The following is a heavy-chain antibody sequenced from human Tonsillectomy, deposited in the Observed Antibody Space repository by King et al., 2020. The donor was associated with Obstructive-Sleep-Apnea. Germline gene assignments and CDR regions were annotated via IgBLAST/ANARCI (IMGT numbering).Heavy chain of an antibody. V-gene: IGHV3-30-3*01. CDR3: ARDDSISSSSSWYVPGSDY. CDR1: GCTVSSYA. D-gene: IGHD6-13*01. CDR2: ISDDGSNQ. Sequence: VQLVESGGGVVQPGRSLRLSCAASGCTVSSYAIHWVRQAPGKGLEGGADISDDGSNQYYAVSVKGRFTICRDNSKNTRYLQMNSLRAEDTAVYYCARDDSISSSSSWYVPGSDYWGQGTLVTVSS. J-gene: IGHJ4*02.